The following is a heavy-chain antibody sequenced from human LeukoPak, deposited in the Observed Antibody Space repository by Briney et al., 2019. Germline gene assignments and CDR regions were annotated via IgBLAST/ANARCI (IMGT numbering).Heavy chain of an antibody. CDR1: GFTFTNYA. D-gene: IGHD5-12*01. Sequence: GGSLRLSCPASGFTFTNYAKTWVRQAPGKGLEWVSTISGHGGDTFYADSVKGRFTISRDNSQNTLFLQMTSLRADDTAVYYCAKAQGYSDFWGQGTLVIVSS. V-gene: IGHV3-23*01. J-gene: IGHJ4*02. CDR3: AKAQGYSDF. CDR2: ISGHGGDT.